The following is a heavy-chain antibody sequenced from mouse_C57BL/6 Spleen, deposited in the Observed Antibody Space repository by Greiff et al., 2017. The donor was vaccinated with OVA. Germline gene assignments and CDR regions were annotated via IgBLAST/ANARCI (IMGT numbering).Heavy chain of an antibody. CDR2: IDPTSGGT. V-gene: IGHV1-72*01. CDR1: GYTFTSYW. CDR3: ARSENSTTYYFDY. Sequence: QVQLQQPGAELVKPGASVKLSCKASGYTFTSYWMHWVKQRPGRGLEWIGRIDPTSGGTQYNEKFKGKATLTVDKPSSTAYMQLSSLTSEDSAVYYCARSENSTTYYFDYWGKGTTLTVSS. J-gene: IGHJ2*01. D-gene: IGHD2-1*01.